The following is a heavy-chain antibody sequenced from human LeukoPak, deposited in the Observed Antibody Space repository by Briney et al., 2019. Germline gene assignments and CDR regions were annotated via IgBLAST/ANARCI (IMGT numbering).Heavy chain of an antibody. D-gene: IGHD2-15*01. V-gene: IGHV4-39*07. CDR3: ARDLGGYPFFMDV. Sequence: SPAETLTLTCSVSGGPLRRGDQHWARVPQPPGKGRELLRTLDESGRPYYNRPLKSRVSISGDTSGKQFSLNLTSVTAADTAVYFCARDLGGYPFFMDVWGRGTTVIVSS. CDR2: LDESGRP. CDR1: GGPLRRGDQH. J-gene: IGHJ6*03.